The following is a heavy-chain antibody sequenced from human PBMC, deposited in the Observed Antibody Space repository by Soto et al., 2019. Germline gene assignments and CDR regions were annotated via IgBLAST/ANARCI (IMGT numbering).Heavy chain of an antibody. V-gene: IGHV1-2*02. J-gene: IGHJ6*01. Sequence: GSSVNVSCKASGFTFSAYYIYWVRPAPGQGLEWIGWINPNSGGTNNAQKFQGRVTMTRDTSTSTVYMELSALISDDTAVYFCARSLLDEYIRSWRYHCDGMDVWGQGTTVTVSS. CDR1: GFTFSAYY. D-gene: IGHD3-3*01. CDR2: INPNSGGT. CDR3: ARSLLDEYIRSWRYHCDGMDV.